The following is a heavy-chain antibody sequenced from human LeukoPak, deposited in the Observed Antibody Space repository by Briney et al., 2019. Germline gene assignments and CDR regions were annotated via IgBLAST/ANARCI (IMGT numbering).Heavy chain of an antibody. J-gene: IGHJ4*02. D-gene: IGHD4-23*01. CDR2: IYSGGST. Sequence: GGSLRLSCAASGFTVSSNYMSWVRQAPGKGLEWVSVIYSGGSTYYADSVKGRFTISRDNSKNTLYLQMNSLRAEDTAVYYCAREERLRWTAYWGQGTLVTVSS. CDR1: GFTVSSNY. V-gene: IGHV3-66*01. CDR3: AREERLRWTAY.